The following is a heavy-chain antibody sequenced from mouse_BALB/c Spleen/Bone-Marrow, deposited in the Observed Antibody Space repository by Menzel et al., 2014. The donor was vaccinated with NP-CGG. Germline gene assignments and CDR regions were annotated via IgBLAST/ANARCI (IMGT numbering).Heavy chain of an antibody. CDR2: INPGTGGT. CDR1: GYAFTYYL. CDR3: ARRPWFAY. V-gene: IGHV1-54*01. J-gene: IGHJ3*01. Sequence: QVRLQQSGAEQVRPGTSVKVSCKAAGYAFTYYLIDWIKQRPGQRPGQGLEWIGVINPGTGGTNYNEKFKGRATLTADNSSSTAYMRLSSLTSDDSAVYFCARRPWFAYWGQGTLVTVSA.